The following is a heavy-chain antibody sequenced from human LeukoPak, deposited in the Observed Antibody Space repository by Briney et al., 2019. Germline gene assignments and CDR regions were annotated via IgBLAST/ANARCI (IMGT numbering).Heavy chain of an antibody. V-gene: IGHV4-39*01. J-gene: IGHJ4*02. D-gene: IGHD3-9*01. CDR3: ARHQGTYYDILTGYYSAPFDY. CDR2: TYYSGST. CDR1: GGSISSSSYY. Sequence: SETLSLTCTVSGGSISSSSYYWGWIRQPPGKGLEWIGSTYYSGSTYYNPSLKSRVTISVDTSKNQFSLKLSSVTAADTAVYYCARHQGTYYDILTGYYSAPFDYWGQGTLVTVSS.